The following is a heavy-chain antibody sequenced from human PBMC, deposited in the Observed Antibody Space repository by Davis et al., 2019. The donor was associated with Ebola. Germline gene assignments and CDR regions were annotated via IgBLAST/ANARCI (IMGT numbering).Heavy chain of an antibody. V-gene: IGHV1-24*01. CDR3: ARERAYYYGSGSLVYGMDV. D-gene: IGHD3-10*01. CDR1: GYTLTELS. CDR2: FDPEDGET. J-gene: IGHJ6*02. Sequence: ASVKVSCKVSGYTLTELSMHWVRQAPGKGLEWMGGFDPEDGETIYAQKFQGRVTMTEDTSTDTAYMELSSLRSEDTAVYYCARERAYYYGSGSLVYGMDVWGQGTTVTVSS.